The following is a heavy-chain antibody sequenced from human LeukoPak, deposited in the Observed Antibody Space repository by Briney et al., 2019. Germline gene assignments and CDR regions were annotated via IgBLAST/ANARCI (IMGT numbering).Heavy chain of an antibody. Sequence: SETLSLTCTVSGGSISTYYWSWIRQPPGKGRQWIGYIYYRGSTNYNPSLKSRVTISVDTSKNQFSLQLSSVTAADTAVYYCARGGYTTGGYWYLDLWGRGTLVTVS. J-gene: IGHJ2*01. V-gene: IGHV4-59*01. CDR2: IYYRGST. D-gene: IGHD4-17*01. CDR1: GGSISTYY. CDR3: ARGGYTTGGYWYLDL.